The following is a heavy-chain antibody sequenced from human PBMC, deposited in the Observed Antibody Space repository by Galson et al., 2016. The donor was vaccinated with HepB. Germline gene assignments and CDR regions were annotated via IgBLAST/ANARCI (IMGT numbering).Heavy chain of an antibody. CDR3: ASPGYSSTWVAS. CDR2: IDPSDSST. V-gene: IGHV5-10-1*01. CDR1: GYTFTSYW. J-gene: IGHJ4*02. Sequence: SGAELKKPGESLRISCKGSGYTFTSYWISWVRQMPGKGLEWMGWIDPSDSSTSYSPSLQGHVIISVDKSISTVYLQWTSLKASDTAMYYCASPGYSSTWVASWGQGTLVTVSP. D-gene: IGHD6-6*01.